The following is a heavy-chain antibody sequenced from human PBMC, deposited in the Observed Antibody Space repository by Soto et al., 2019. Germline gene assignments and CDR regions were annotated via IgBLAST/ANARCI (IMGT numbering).Heavy chain of an antibody. CDR3: ARDTIALFDS. CDR2: IHDSGTT. J-gene: IGHJ4*02. Sequence: WTWIRQPPGKGLEWIGYIHDSGTTNYNPVLKSRVTISGDTSKNQFSLELRSVTAADTAVYYCARDTIALFDSWGQGTLVNVSS. D-gene: IGHD2-15*01. V-gene: IGHV4-59*12.